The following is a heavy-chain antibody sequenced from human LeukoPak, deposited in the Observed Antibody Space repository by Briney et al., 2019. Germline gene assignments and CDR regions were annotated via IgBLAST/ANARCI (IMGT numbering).Heavy chain of an antibody. CDR1: GGSISNYY. D-gene: IGHD4-23*01. CDR2: VYYTGET. Sequence: PSETLSLTCTVSGGSISNYYWTWIRQPPGKGLEWIGFVYYTGETNYNPSLKSRVTISVDTSKNQFSLKLSSVTAADTAVYYCARREVTETDAFDIWGQGTMVTVSS. V-gene: IGHV4-59*01. CDR3: ARREVTETDAFDI. J-gene: IGHJ3*02.